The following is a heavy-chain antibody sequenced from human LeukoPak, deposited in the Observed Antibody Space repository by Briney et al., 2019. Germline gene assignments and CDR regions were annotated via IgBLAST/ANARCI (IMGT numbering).Heavy chain of an antibody. V-gene: IGHV1-69*05. Sequence: ASVKVSCKASGGTFSSYAISWVRQAPGQGLEWMGRIIPIFGTANYAQKFQGRVTITTDESTSTAYMELSSLRSEDTAVYYCARTTSSGWDYFDYWGQGTLVTVSS. CDR1: GGTFSSYA. CDR2: IIPIFGTA. D-gene: IGHD6-19*01. J-gene: IGHJ4*02. CDR3: ARTTSSGWDYFDY.